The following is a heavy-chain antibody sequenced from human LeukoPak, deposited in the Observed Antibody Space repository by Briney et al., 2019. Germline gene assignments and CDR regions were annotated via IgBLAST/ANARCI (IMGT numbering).Heavy chain of an antibody. J-gene: IGHJ4*02. CDR1: GYTFTSYD. Sequence: ASVKVSCKASGYTFTSYDFNWVRQATGQRPEWMGWMSPNSGDTGYAQKFQDRVTMTRNTSISTAYMELSSLRSDDTAVYCCARGPPNWGYDYWGPGTLVTVSS. D-gene: IGHD7-27*01. V-gene: IGHV1-8*01. CDR3: ARGPPNWGYDY. CDR2: MSPNSGDT.